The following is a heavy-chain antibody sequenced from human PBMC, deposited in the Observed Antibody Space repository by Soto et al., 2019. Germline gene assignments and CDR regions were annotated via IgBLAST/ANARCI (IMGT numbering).Heavy chain of an antibody. Sequence: QVTLKESGPVLVKPTETLTLTCTVSGFSLGNTKMGVSWIRQPPGKALEWLAQISSNGDKSYTTSPKSRLTICMDTSKSQVVLMITNMDPVDTATDFSAGIYRTALTPNFDYWGQGTLVTVSS. J-gene: IGHJ4*01. CDR3: AGIYRTALTPNFDY. V-gene: IGHV2-26*01. CDR2: ISSNGDK. D-gene: IGHD4-17*01. CDR1: GFSLGNTKMG.